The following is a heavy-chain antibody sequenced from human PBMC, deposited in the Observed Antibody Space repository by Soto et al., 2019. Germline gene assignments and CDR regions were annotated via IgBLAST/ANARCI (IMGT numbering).Heavy chain of an antibody. CDR1: CGNFIGYD. J-gene: IGHJ6*03. D-gene: IGHD4-17*01. V-gene: IGHV4-34*01. CDR2: INHSGST. CDR3: ARKPSAAGSQTVTRSSYYYYYMDV. Sequence: SVTQCLTCTVVCGNFIGYDWSWIRQTPGKGLEWIGEINHSGSTNYNPSLKSRVTISVATSKNQFSLKLSSVTAADTAVYYCARKPSAAGSQTVTRSSYYYYYMDVWGKGTTVTVSS.